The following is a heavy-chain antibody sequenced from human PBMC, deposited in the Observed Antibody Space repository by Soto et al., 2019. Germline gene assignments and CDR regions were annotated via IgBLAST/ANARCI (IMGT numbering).Heavy chain of an antibody. J-gene: IGHJ5*02. Sequence: SGPTLVNPTQTLTLSCSFSGFSLSVYGVRVIWFRQPPGETLEWLALIHWNDDKRYSPYLKSSLTITKDTSKNQVVLTLTNLDPLDTGTYFCAHTKDSSGFLTSCGQVILVTVSS. V-gene: IGHV2-5*01. CDR1: GFSLSVYGVR. CDR2: IHWNDDK. CDR3: AHTKDSSGFLTS. D-gene: IGHD3-22*01.